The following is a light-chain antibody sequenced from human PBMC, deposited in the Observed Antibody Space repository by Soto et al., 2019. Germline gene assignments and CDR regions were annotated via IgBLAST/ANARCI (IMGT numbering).Light chain of an antibody. CDR1: ENIPGY. J-gene: IGKJ1*01. V-gene: IGKV1-39*01. Sequence: DIQMTQSPSSLSASVGDRVTITCRASENIPGYVHWYQQRLGQAPKLPIYAASRLQSGVSSRFSGSESRTEFTLTISSLQREDSATYYCQQSYNVPRTFGQGTKVEVK. CDR3: QQSYNVPRT. CDR2: AAS.